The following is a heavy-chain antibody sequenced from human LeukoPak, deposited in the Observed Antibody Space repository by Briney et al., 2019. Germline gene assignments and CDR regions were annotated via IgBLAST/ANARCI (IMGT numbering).Heavy chain of an antibody. CDR2: IYHSGTT. CDR1: GAFITNSHW. V-gene: IGHV4-4*02. J-gene: IGHJ6*02. Sequence: SETLSLTSAVSGAFITNSHWWSWARQPPGKGLEWIGEIYHSGTTNYNPSLKSRVTMSVDKSKNQFSLKLSSVTAADTAVYYCARGRPHYDILTGYYSHGMDVWGQGTTVTVSS. D-gene: IGHD3-9*01. CDR3: ARGRPHYDILTGYYSHGMDV.